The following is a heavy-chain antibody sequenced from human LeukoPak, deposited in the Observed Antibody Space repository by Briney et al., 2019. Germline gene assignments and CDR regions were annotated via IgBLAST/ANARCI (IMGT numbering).Heavy chain of an antibody. Sequence: GGSLRLSRAASGFTFSSYAMSRVRQAPGKGLEWVSAISGSGGSTCYADSVKGRFTISRDNSKNKLYLQMNSLRAEDTAVYYCAKDRVYYGDYGFSYYWGQGTLVTVSS. D-gene: IGHD4-17*01. CDR3: AKDRVYYGDYGFSYY. CDR1: GFTFSSYA. CDR2: ISGSGGST. V-gene: IGHV3-23*01. J-gene: IGHJ4*02.